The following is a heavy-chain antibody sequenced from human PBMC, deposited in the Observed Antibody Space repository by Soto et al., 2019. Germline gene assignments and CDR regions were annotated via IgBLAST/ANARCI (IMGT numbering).Heavy chain of an antibody. CDR3: ARDPLNRRLTMILDTY. J-gene: IGHJ4*02. CDR1: GFTFSSFA. Sequence: GGSLRLSCAASGFTFSSFALHWVRQAPGKGLEWVAVISYDGSNKYYADSVKGRFTISRDNSKNTLYLQMDSLRAEDTAVYYCARDPLNRRLTMILDTYWGQGTLVTVSS. CDR2: ISYDGSNK. V-gene: IGHV3-30-3*01. D-gene: IGHD3-22*01.